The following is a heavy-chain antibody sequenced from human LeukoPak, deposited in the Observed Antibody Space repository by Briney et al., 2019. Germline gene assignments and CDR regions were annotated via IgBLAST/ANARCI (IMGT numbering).Heavy chain of an antibody. V-gene: IGHV1-69*05. CDR1: GGTFSSCA. Sequence: ASVKVSCKASGGTFSSCAISWVRQAPGQGLEWMGRIIPIFGTANYAQKFQGRVTITTDESTSTAYMELSSLRSEDTAVYYCARTPLGQWLAYYFDYWGQGTLVTVSS. CDR2: IIPIFGTA. CDR3: ARTPLGQWLAYYFDY. D-gene: IGHD6-19*01. J-gene: IGHJ4*02.